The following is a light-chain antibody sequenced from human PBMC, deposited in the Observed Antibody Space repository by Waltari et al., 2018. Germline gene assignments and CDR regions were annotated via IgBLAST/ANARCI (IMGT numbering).Light chain of an antibody. J-gene: IGLJ3*02. CDR1: RPNIWNDS. CDR2: ANN. Sequence: QSVLTQPPSLSAAPGQKVTISCPGSRPNIWNDSVSLYQQLPGTAPKLFIYANNKRPSGIPDRFSGSKSGTSATLGITGLQTGDEADYYCGTWDTSLSALMFGGGTKLTVL. V-gene: IGLV1-51*02. CDR3: GTWDTSLSALM.